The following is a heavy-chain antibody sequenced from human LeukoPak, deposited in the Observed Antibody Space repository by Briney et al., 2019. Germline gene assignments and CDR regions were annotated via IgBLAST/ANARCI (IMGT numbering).Heavy chain of an antibody. CDR2: INAGNGYT. CDR1: GYTFTSYA. D-gene: IGHD5-12*01. V-gene: IGHV1-3*01. CDR3: AGEASYFDY. Sequence: ASVKVSCKACGYTFTSYAMHWVRQAPAQGLEWMGWINAGNGYTKYLQKLQGRVTITRDTSASTGYMELSSLRSEDTAVYYCAGEASYFDYWGQGTLVTVSS. J-gene: IGHJ4*02.